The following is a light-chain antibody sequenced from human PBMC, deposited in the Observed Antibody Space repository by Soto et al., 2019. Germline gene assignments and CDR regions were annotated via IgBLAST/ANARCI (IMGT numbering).Light chain of an antibody. CDR1: QSVSSKY. V-gene: IGKV3-20*01. CDR2: AAS. J-gene: IGKJ5*01. CDR3: QHYGSSPPIT. Sequence: DIVLTQSPGTLSLSPGERATLSCRASQSVSSKYFSWYQQKPGQAPRFLIYAASSRATGIPDRFSGSGSGTDFTLTISRLEPEDCAVYYCQHYGSSPPITFGQGTRLEIK.